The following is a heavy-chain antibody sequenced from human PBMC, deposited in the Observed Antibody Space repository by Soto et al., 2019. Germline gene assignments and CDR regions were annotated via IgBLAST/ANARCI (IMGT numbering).Heavy chain of an antibody. D-gene: IGHD5-12*01. Sequence: PSQTLSLTCAISGDSVSNNTASWYWIRQSPSRGLEWLGRTYFRSKWYNDYAVSVKSRIIINPDTSNNQFSLQLNSVTPEDTAVYFCAKGDNLGPKTGYAFDPWGQGIMVTVSS. V-gene: IGHV6-1*01. CDR3: AKGDNLGPKTGYAFDP. CDR2: TYFRSKWYN. J-gene: IGHJ5*02. CDR1: GDSVSNNTAS.